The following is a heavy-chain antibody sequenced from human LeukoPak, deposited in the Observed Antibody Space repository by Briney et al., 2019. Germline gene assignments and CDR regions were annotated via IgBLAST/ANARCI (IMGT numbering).Heavy chain of an antibody. CDR3: ARGYCSSTTCSIDY. CDR2: INAANGNT. Sequence: GASVKVSCKASGYAFTHYAIHWVRQAPGQRLEWMGLINAANGNTRYSQKFQGRVNITRDASASTVYMELSSLRSEDTAIYYCARGYCSSTTCSIDYWGQGTLVTVSS. CDR1: GYAFTHYA. J-gene: IGHJ4*02. D-gene: IGHD2-2*01. V-gene: IGHV1-3*01.